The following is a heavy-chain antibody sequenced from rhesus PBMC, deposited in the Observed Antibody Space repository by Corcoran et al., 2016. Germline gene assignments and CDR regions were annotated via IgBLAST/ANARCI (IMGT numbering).Heavy chain of an antibody. D-gene: IGHD4-29*01. Sequence: QLQLQESGPGLVKPSETLSVTCAVSGGSISSSYWSWIRQAPGKGLEWIWYLYGSGSSTNYNPARKRLVPLSVDASKNQLSLKLSSVTAADTAVYYCARASTVAPWGYWGQGVLVTVSS. CDR3: ARASTVAPWGY. V-gene: IGHV4-169*01. CDR2: LYGSGSST. J-gene: IGHJ4*01. CDR1: GGSISSSY.